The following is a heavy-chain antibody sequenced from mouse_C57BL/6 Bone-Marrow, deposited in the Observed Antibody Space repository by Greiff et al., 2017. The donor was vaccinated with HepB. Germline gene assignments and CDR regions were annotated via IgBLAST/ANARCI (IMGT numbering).Heavy chain of an antibody. CDR2: IYPGDGDT. Sequence: QVQLKQSGPELVKPGASVKISCKASGYAFSSSWMNWVKQRPGKGLEWIGRIYPGDGDTNYNGKFKGKATLTADKSSSTAYMQLSSLTSEDSAVYFCARRHYGSSLDYWGQGTSVTVSS. CDR1: GYAFSSSW. D-gene: IGHD1-1*01. J-gene: IGHJ4*01. V-gene: IGHV1-82*01. CDR3: ARRHYGSSLDY.